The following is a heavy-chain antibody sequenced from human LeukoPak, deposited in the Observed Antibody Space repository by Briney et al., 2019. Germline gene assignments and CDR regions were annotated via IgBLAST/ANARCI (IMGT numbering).Heavy chain of an antibody. CDR1: GGSISSGDYY. J-gene: IGHJ4*02. D-gene: IGHD3-22*01. Sequence: ASQTLSLTCTVSGGSISSGDYYWSWIRQPPGKGLEWIGYIYYSGSTYYNPSLKSRVTISVDTSKNQFSLKLSSVTAADTAVYYCARVRYYDSSGVDYWGREPWSPSPQ. V-gene: IGHV4-30-4*08. CDR3: ARVRYYDSSGVDY. CDR2: IYYSGST.